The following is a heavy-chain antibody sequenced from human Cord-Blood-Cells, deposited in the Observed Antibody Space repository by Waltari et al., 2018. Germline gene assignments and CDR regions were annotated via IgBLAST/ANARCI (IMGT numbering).Heavy chain of an antibody. Sequence: QVQLQQSGPGLVKPSQTLSLTCAISGDSVSSNSAAWNWIRQDPARGLEWLGRTYYRTKWYKYYAVSVKSRITINPATSKNQFSLQLNSVTPEDTAVYYWAREAAADAFDIWGQGTMVTVSS. CDR1: GDSVSSNSAA. D-gene: IGHD6-13*01. J-gene: IGHJ3*02. CDR2: TYYRTKWYK. CDR3: AREAAADAFDI. V-gene: IGHV6-1*01.